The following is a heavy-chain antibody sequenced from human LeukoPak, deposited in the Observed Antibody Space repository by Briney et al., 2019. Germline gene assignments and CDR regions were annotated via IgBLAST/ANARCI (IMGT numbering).Heavy chain of an antibody. Sequence: HPGGSVRLSCAASGFTFCSYSMMWVGQAPGKGREGGSYLSSSGSTIYYAESVKGRFTNSSDNAKNSVHLKMNSLRAADTDVYYCGRTDGMDVWGQGTTVTVSS. V-gene: IGHV3-48*03. CDR3: GRTDGMDV. CDR2: LSSSGSTI. CDR1: GFTFCSYS. J-gene: IGHJ6*02.